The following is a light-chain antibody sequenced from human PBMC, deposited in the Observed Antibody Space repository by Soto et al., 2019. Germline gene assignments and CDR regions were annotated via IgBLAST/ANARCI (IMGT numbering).Light chain of an antibody. CDR3: MQATHWPWT. CDR1: QSLASSDGKTY. Sequence: DVVVIQTPLSLPVTLGQPASISCRSSQSLASSDGKTYFNWFLQRPGQSPRRLIYQVSDRDSGVPDRFSGSGSGTYFTLKISRVEAEDVGFYYCMQATHWPWTFGQGTKVEIK. CDR2: QVS. J-gene: IGKJ1*01. V-gene: IGKV2-30*01.